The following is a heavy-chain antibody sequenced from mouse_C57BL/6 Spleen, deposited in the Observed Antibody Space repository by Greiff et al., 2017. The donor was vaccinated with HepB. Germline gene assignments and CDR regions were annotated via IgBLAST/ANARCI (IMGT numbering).Heavy chain of an antibody. D-gene: IGHD2-4*01. J-gene: IGHJ2*01. CDR1: GYTFTGYW. CDR2: ILPGSGST. V-gene: IGHV1-9*01. Sequence: QVQLQQSGAELMKPGASVKLSCKAPGYTFTGYWIEWVKQRPGHGLEWIGEILPGSGSTNYNEKFKGKATFTADTSSNTAYMQLSSLTTEDSAIYYCARSKIPIYYDYFLFDYWGQGTTLTVSS. CDR3: ARSKIPIYYDYFLFDY.